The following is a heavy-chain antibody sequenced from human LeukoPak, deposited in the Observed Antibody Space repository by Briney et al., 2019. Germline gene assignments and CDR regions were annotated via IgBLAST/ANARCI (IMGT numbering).Heavy chain of an antibody. D-gene: IGHD2-2*01. V-gene: IGHV1-2*02. Sequence: GASVKVSCKASGYTFTGYYMHWVRQAPGQGLEWMGWINPNSGGTNYAQKLQGRVTMTRDTSISTAYMELSRLRSDDTAVYYCARIEGGSSTSWVGFSYYYYGMDVWGQGTTVTVSS. CDR3: ARIEGGSSTSWVGFSYYYYGMDV. CDR2: INPNSGGT. J-gene: IGHJ6*02. CDR1: GYTFTGYY.